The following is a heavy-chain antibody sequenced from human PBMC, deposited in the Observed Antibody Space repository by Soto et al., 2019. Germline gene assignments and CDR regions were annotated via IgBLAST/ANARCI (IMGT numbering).Heavy chain of an antibody. CDR3: ARSPPFGRGIVYYYGMDV. CDR1: GFTFRSYG. J-gene: IGHJ6*02. CDR2: IWYDGSNK. Sequence: QVQLVESGGGVVQPGRSLRLSCAASGFTFRSYGMHWVRQAPGKGLAWVAVIWYDGSNKYYADSVKGRFTISRDNSKNPLYLQMSSLRAENTAVYYCARSPPFGRGIVYYYGMDVWGQGTTVTVSS. D-gene: IGHD1-26*01. V-gene: IGHV3-33*01.